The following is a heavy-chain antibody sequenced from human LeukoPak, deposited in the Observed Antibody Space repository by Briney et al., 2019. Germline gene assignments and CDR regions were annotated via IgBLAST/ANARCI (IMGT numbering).Heavy chain of an antibody. CDR2: ISSNNDNP. CDR1: GYTFCNFG. CDR3: ARYGTSTDDY. J-gene: IGHJ4*02. V-gene: IGHV1-18*01. D-gene: IGHD2-2*01. Sequence: ASVRVSCKTSGYTFCNFGINWVRQAPGQRLEWMGCISSNNDNPNYGQKFQGGFTVTTDSSTSTAYMELRNLRFDDTAVYYCARYGTSTDDYWGEGTLLTVPS.